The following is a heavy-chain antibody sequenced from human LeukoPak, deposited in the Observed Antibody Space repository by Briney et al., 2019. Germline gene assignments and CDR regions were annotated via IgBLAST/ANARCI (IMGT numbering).Heavy chain of an antibody. J-gene: IGHJ4*02. CDR2: IKSKTDGGTT. CDR3: AKGPIRAAAGKFDY. D-gene: IGHD6-13*01. Sequence: GGSLRLSCAASGFTLNNAWMSWVRQAPGKGLEWVGRIKSKTDGGTTDYAAPVKGRFTISRDDSKNTLYLQMNSLKTEDTAVYYCAKGPIRAAAGKFDYWGQGTLVTVSS. V-gene: IGHV3-15*01. CDR1: GFTLNNAW.